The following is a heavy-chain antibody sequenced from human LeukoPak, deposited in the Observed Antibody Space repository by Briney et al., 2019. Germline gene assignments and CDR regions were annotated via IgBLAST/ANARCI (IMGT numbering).Heavy chain of an antibody. V-gene: IGHV1-2*02. D-gene: IGHD2-15*01. CDR1: GYTFTGYY. Sequence: ASVKVSCKASGYTFTGYYMHWVRQAPGQGLEWMGWINPNSGGTNYAQKFQGRVTMTRDTSISTAYMELSRLRSDDTAVYYCAILCGGGSCHDDYWGQGTLVTVSS. CDR2: INPNSGGT. CDR3: AILCGGGSCHDDY. J-gene: IGHJ4*02.